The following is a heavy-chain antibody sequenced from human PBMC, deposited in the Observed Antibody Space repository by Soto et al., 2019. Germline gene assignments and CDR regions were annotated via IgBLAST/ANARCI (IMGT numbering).Heavy chain of an antibody. V-gene: IGHV1-18*01. CDR2: ISAYNGNT. Sequence: QVQLVQSGAEVKKPGASVKVSCKASGYTFSGYGINWVRQAPGQGLEWMGWISAYNGNTKYAQKFQGRVTMTTDTPTSTAHMELRSLRSDDTAVYFCARSSSDYGDDGLSLGYWGQGTLVTVSS. J-gene: IGHJ4*02. CDR1: GYTFSGYG. CDR3: ARSSSDYGDDGLSLGY. D-gene: IGHD4-17*01.